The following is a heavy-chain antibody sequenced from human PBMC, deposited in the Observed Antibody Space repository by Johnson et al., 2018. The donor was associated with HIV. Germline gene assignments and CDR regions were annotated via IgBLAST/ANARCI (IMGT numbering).Heavy chain of an antibody. D-gene: IGHD3-22*01. J-gene: IGHJ3*02. CDR2: IKSKTDGGTT. CDR3: TSERGRYYDSSNDAFDI. CDR1: GFTFSNAW. Sequence: VQLVESGGGLVKPGGSLRLSCAASGFTFSNAWMSWVRQAPGKGLEWDGRIKSKTDGGTTDYAAPVKASFTISRDDSKNTLYLQMNRLKTEDTAVYYCTSERGRYYDSSNDAFDIWGQGTMVTVSS. V-gene: IGHV3-15*01.